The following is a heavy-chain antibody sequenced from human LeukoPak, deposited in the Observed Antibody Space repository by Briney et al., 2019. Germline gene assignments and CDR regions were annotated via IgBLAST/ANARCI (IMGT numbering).Heavy chain of an antibody. J-gene: IGHJ6*03. CDR2: INHSGST. Sequence: SETLSLTCAVYGGSFSGYYWSWIRQPPGRGLEWIGEINHSGSTNYNPSLKSRVTISVDTSKNQFSLKLSSVTAADTAVYYCARSRGYYYYYMDVWGKGTTVTVSS. V-gene: IGHV4-34*01. CDR3: ARSRGYYYYYMDV. D-gene: IGHD6-13*01. CDR1: GGSFSGYY.